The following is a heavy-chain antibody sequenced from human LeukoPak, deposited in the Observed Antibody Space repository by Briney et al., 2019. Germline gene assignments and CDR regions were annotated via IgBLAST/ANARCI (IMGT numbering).Heavy chain of an antibody. CDR1: GYTFTSYA. V-gene: IGHV1-3*01. D-gene: IGHD6-13*01. J-gene: IGHJ3*02. CDR2: INAGNGNT. CDR3: ASYTSSWYDAFDI. Sequence: ASVKVSCKASGYTFTSYAMHWVRQAPGQRLEWMGWINAGNGNTKYSQKFQGRVTITRDTSTSTAYMALSSLTSEDTAVYYCASYTSSWYDAFDIWGQGTMVTVSS.